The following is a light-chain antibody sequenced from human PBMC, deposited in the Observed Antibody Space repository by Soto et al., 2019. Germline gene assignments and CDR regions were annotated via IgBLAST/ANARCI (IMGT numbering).Light chain of an antibody. J-gene: IGKJ1*01. CDR1: QSISSY. V-gene: IGKV1-39*01. CDR2: AAS. Sequence: GDRVTITCRASQSISSYLNWYQQKPGKAPKLLIYAASSLQSGVHSRFSGSRSGPDFTLTIRSLQPEDFATYYCQQSYSSPPTFGQGTKVDIK. CDR3: QQSYSSPPT.